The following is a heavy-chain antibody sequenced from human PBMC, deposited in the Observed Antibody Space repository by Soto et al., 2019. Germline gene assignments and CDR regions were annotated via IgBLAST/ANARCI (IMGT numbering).Heavy chain of an antibody. CDR3: ATRSGGGGAFDF. D-gene: IGHD3-10*01. CDR1: GLTSSNYE. V-gene: IGHV3-48*03. J-gene: IGHJ3*01. CDR2: IGRGGTTT. Sequence: GSLRLSCAASGLTSSNYEMNWVRQAPGKGLEWVSYIGRGGTTTYYADSLKGRFTISRDNAKNSLYLQMNSLRAEDTAVYYCATRSGGGGAFDFWGQGTMVTVSS.